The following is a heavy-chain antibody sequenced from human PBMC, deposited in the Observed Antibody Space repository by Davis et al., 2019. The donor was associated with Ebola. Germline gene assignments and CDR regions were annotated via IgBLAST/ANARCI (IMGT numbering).Heavy chain of an antibody. J-gene: IGHJ4*02. CDR3: ASGRIYCSGDCPPEY. CDR1: GFTFSDYA. CDR2: ISRTGGRT. Sequence: GGSLRLSCVASGFTFSDYAITWVRQAPGKGLEWVSIISRTGGRTYYADSVKGRFTISRDISQNTLLLQMNSLRAEDTAVYYCASGRIYCSGDCPPEYWGQGTLVTVSS. D-gene: IGHD2-21*01. V-gene: IGHV3-23*01.